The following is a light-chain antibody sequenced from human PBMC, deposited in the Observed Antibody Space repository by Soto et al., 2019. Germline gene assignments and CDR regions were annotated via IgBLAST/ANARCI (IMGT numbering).Light chain of an antibody. J-gene: IGLJ3*02. V-gene: IGLV4-69*01. CDR3: QTWGTGIRV. CDR2: VNSDGSH. CDR1: SGHSNYA. Sequence: QLVLTQSPSASASLGASVKLTCTLSSGHSNYAIAWHQQQPEKGPRYLMKVNSDGSHSKGDGIPDRFSGSSSGAERYLIISSLQSEDEADYYCQTWGTGIRVFGGGTQLTVL.